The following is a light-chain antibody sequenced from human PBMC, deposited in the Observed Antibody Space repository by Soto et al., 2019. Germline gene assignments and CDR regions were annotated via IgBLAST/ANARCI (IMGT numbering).Light chain of an antibody. V-gene: IGKV3D-15*01. Sequence: EIVMTQSPATLSVSPGERATLSCRASENIYTNLAWYQQKPGQAPRLLFYGASNRATGIPARFSGSGSGTEFTLTISSLQSEDFAVYYCHQYDNWPKTFGQGTRLEIK. CDR2: GAS. J-gene: IGKJ5*01. CDR3: HQYDNWPKT. CDR1: ENIYTN.